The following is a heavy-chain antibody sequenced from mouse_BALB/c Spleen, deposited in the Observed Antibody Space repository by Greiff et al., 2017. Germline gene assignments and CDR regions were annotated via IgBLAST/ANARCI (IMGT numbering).Heavy chain of an antibody. CDR2: IRNKANGYTT. D-gene: IGHD1-1*01. Sequence: DVKLVESGGGLVQPGGSLRLSCATSGFTFTDYYMSWVRQPPGKALEWLGFIRNKANGYTTEYSASVKGRFTISRDNSQSILYLQMNTLRAEDSATYYCARDLFTTGAWFAYWGQGTLVTVSA. V-gene: IGHV7-3*02. CDR1: GFTFTDYY. CDR3: ARDLFTTGAWFAY. J-gene: IGHJ3*01.